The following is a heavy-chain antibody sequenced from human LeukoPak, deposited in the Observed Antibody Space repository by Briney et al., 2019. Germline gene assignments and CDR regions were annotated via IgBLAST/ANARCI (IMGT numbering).Heavy chain of an antibody. CDR3: AREGWEPDAFDI. CDR1: GYTFTGYY. J-gene: IGHJ3*02. V-gene: IGHV1-2*02. D-gene: IGHD1-26*01. CDR2: INPNSGGT. Sequence: ASVKVSCKASGYTFTGYYMHWVRQAPGQRLEWMGWINPNSGGTNYAQKFQGRVTMTRDTSISTAYMELGRLRSDDTAVYYCAREGWEPDAFDIWGQGTMVTVSS.